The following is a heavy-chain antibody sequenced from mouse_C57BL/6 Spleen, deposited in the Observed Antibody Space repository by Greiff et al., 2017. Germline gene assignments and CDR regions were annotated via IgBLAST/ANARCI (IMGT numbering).Heavy chain of an antibody. Sequence: QVQLKQSGAELVRPGSSVKLSCKASGYTFTSYWMHWVKQRPIQGLEWIGNIDPSDSETHYNQKFKDKATLTVDKSSSTAYMQLSSLTSEDSAVYYCARLGPWDYYAMDYWGQGTSVTVSS. CDR3: ARLGPWDYYAMDY. J-gene: IGHJ4*01. CDR2: IDPSDSET. CDR1: GYTFTSYW. V-gene: IGHV1-52*01.